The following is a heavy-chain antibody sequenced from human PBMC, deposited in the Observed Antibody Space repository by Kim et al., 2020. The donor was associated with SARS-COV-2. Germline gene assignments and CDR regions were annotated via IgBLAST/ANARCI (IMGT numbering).Heavy chain of an antibody. V-gene: IGHV4-39*02. CDR1: GDSISSSSYY. CDR3: ARGSVRGVIIANYYMDV. D-gene: IGHD3-10*01. CDR2: IYYSGIT. J-gene: IGHJ6*03. Sequence: SETLSLTCSVSGDSISSSSYYWGWIRQPPGKGLEYIGSIYYSGITYYNPSLKSRVTISVDTSKNHFSLKLSSVTAADTAVYYCARGSVRGVIIANYYMDV.